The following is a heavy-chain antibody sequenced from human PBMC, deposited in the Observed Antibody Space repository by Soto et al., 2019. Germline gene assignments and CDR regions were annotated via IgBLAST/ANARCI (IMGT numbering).Heavy chain of an antibody. CDR3: AKDRPLGGALRGPFDY. J-gene: IGHJ4*02. CDR2: ISYDGSNK. D-gene: IGHD3-10*01. CDR1: GFTFSSYG. Sequence: GGSLRLSCAASGFTFSSYGMHWVRQAPGKGLEWVAVISYDGSNKYYADSVKGRFTISRDNSKNTLYLQMNSLRAEDTAVYYCAKDRPLGGALRGPFDYWGQGTLVTVSS. V-gene: IGHV3-30*18.